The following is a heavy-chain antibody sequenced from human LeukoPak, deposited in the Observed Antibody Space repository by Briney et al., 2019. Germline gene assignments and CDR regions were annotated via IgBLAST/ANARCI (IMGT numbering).Heavy chain of an antibody. D-gene: IGHD2-2*01. J-gene: IGHJ6*04. CDR1: GFTSSAFW. Sequence: GGSLRLSCVASGFTSSAFWMSWVRRPPGKGLEWVANIKKDGSEKEYVDSVKGRFSIFRDNAKNSVYLQMNSLRAEDTAVYYCARFAGVVPGGLLLWGKGTTVIVPS. CDR2: IKKDGSEK. V-gene: IGHV3-7*01. CDR3: ARFAGVVPGGLLL.